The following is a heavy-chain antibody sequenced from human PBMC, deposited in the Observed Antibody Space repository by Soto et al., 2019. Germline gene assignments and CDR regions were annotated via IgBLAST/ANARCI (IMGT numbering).Heavy chain of an antibody. J-gene: IGHJ4*02. CDR3: ARPASGSYYRAFEY. Sequence: ASVKVSCKASGYTFTSYDFNWVRQATGQGLEWMGWMNPNSGNTGYAQKFQGRVTMTRNTSISTAYMELSSLRSEDTAVYYCARPASGSYYRAFEYRGLGTLVTVSS. CDR1: GYTFTSYD. V-gene: IGHV1-8*01. D-gene: IGHD1-26*01. CDR2: MNPNSGNT.